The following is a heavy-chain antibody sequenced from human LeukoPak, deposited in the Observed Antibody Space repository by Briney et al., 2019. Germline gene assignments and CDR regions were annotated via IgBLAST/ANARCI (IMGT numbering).Heavy chain of an antibody. CDR2: ISYDGSNK. J-gene: IGHJ4*02. Sequence: PGRSLRLSCAASGFTFSIYATHWVRQAPGKGLEWVAVISYDGSNKYYADSVKGRFTISRDNSKNTLYLQMNSLRAEDTAVYYCAKDERGYYDSSGFFGAIDYWGQGSLVSVSS. CDR1: GFTFSIYA. V-gene: IGHV3-30*04. CDR3: AKDERGYYDSSGFFGAIDY. D-gene: IGHD3-22*01.